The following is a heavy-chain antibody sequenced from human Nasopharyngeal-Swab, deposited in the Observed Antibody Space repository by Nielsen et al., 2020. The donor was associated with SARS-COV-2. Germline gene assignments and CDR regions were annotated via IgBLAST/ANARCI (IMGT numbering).Heavy chain of an antibody. V-gene: IGHV3-43*01. J-gene: IGHJ4*02. D-gene: IGHD1-26*01. CDR2: ISWDGGST. CDR3: AKAARRKRERLSCFDY. Sequence: GGSLRLSCAASGFTFDDYTMHWVRQAPGKGLEWVSLISWDGGSTYYADSVKGRFTISRDNSKNSLYLQMNSLRTEDTALYYCAKAARRKRERLSCFDYWGQGTLVTVSS. CDR1: GFTFDDYT.